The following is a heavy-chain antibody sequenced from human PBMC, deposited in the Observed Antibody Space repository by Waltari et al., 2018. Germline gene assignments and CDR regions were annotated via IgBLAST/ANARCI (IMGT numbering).Heavy chain of an antibody. V-gene: IGHV3-7*01. CDR2: IKQDGSEK. CDR3: ARARQTDY. J-gene: IGHJ4*02. Sequence: EVQLVESGGGLVQPGGSLRLSCAASGFTFSRSWMSWVRQAPGKGLEGVANIKQDGSEKYYVDSVKGRFTISRDNAKNSLYLQMNSLRAEDTAVYYCARARQTDYWGQGTLVTVSS. CDR1: GFTFSRSW.